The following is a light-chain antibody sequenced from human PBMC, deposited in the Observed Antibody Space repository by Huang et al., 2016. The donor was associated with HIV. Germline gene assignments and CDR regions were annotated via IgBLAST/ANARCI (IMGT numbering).Light chain of an antibody. J-gene: IGKJ1*01. Sequence: EIVLTQSPATLSLSPGERATLSCRASQRVSNYLAWYQQKPGQTPRLINYDASNRANGIPARFKGSGAGTDFTLTISSLEPEDFAVYYCQQRSMTFGQGTKVEIK. CDR3: QQRSMT. V-gene: IGKV3-11*01. CDR2: DAS. CDR1: QRVSNY.